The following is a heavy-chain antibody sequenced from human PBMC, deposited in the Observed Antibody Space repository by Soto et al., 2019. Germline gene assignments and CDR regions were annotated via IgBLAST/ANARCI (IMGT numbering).Heavy chain of an antibody. V-gene: IGHV4-30-2*01. Sequence: QLKESGTHLVKPSQTLSLPSSVSGGSLSSGGYSWSWIRQPPGMGLEWIGNIFPSGGTYYNPSLRSRVPISVDHSKHQLSLNLTSLTAADTAVYFCAAYDEFRLAGRFHYLGQGTLVTVSS. D-gene: IGHD3-3*01. J-gene: IGHJ4*02. CDR3: AAYDEFRLAGRFHY. CDR2: IFPSGGT. CDR1: GGSLSSGGYS.